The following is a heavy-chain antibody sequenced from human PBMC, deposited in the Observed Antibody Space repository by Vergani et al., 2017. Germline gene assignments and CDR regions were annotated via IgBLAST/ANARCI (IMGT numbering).Heavy chain of an antibody. D-gene: IGHD1-26*01. Sequence: EVQLLESGGSLKQPGGSVRLSCAASGFTFSTYSMHWDRQAPGKGLEWVSALTGGGGSTYYADSFKGSFIISRDNSRDTLYLQLNSLRPEDTATYYCVKDAGSYENFFDSWGQGTLVTVSS. CDR1: GFTFSTYS. CDR3: VKDAGSYENFFDS. V-gene: IGHV3-23*01. CDR2: LTGGGGST. J-gene: IGHJ4*02.